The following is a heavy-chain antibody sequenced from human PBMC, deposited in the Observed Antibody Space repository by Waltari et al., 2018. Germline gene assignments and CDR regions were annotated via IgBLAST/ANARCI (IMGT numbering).Heavy chain of an antibody. J-gene: IGHJ5*02. CDR2: IYHSGST. V-gene: IGHV4-38-2*01. D-gene: IGHD3-3*01. CDR1: GYSISSGYY. Sequence: QVQLQEPGPGLVKPSETLSLTCAVSGYSISSGYYWRWIRQPPGKGLEWIGSIYHSGSTYYNPSLKSRVTISVDTSKNQFSLKLSSVTAADTAVYYCARQAITNWFDPWGQGTLVTVSS. CDR3: ARQAITNWFDP.